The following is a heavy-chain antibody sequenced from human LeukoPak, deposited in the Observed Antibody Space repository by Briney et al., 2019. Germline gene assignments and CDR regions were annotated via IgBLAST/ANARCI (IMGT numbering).Heavy chain of an antibody. D-gene: IGHD6-13*01. J-gene: IGHJ3*02. CDR1: RFTFSTYS. CDR2: ISSSSTYI. V-gene: IGHV3-21*01. Sequence: PGGSLRLSCAASRFTFSTYSMNWVRQAPGKGLEWVSSISSSSTYIYYADSMKGRFTISRDNAKNSLYLQMNSLRAEDTAVYFCARVRDSSNRLFNDAFDIWGQGTMVTVSS. CDR3: ARVRDSSNRLFNDAFDI.